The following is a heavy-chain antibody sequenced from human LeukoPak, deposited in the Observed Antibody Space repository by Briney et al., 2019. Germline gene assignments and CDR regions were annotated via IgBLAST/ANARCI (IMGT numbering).Heavy chain of an antibody. CDR1: GGSFSGYY. CDR2: INHSGST. J-gene: IGHJ6*03. V-gene: IGHV4-34*01. CDR3: ARGLRYCSSTRCYEGPRYYYYTMDV. D-gene: IGHD2-2*01. Sequence: SETLSLTCAVYGGSFSGYYWSWIRQPPGKGLEWIGEINHSGSTNYNPSLKSRVTISVDTSKNQFSLKLSSVTAADTAVYYCARGLRYCSSTRCYEGPRYYYYTMDVWCKWTTVT.